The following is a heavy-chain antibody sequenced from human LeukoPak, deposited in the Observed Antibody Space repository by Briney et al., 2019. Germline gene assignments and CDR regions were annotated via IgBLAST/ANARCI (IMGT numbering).Heavy chain of an antibody. CDR2: IYPGDSDT. Sequence: GESLKISCKGSGYSFTSYWIGWVRQMPGKGLEWMGIIYPGDSDTRYSPSFQGQVTISADKSISTAYLQWSSLRSEDTAVYYCARVETVVVMGDGYFDYWGQGTLVTVSS. CDR1: GYSFTSYW. D-gene: IGHD3-22*01. CDR3: ARVETVVVMGDGYFDY. J-gene: IGHJ4*02. V-gene: IGHV5-51*01.